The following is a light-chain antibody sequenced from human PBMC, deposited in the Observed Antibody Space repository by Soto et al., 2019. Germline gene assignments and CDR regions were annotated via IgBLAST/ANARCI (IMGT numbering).Light chain of an antibody. Sequence: QSVLTQPPSVSGAPGQRVTISCTGSSSNIGAGFDVHWYHQIAGTAPKLLIYEVSNRPSGVSNRFSGSKSGNTASLTISGLQAEDEAHYYCSSYSSSSTLVLFGGGTKLTVL. CDR1: SSNIGAGFD. CDR2: EVS. CDR3: SSYSSSSTLVL. V-gene: IGLV1-40*01. J-gene: IGLJ2*01.